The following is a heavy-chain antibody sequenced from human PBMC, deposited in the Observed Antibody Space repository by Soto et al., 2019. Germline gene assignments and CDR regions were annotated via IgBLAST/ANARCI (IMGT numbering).Heavy chain of an antibody. CDR2: INPNSGGT. D-gene: IGHD3-22*01. J-gene: IGHJ6*02. CDR3: ARDLISTPSDHAPYGMEV. V-gene: IGHV1-2*04. CDR1: GYRFTCYY. Sequence: SVQVTCKASGYRFTCYYMHWVRQAPGQGLEWMGWINPNSGGTNYAQKFQGWVTMTRDTSISTAYMELSRLRSDDTAVYYCARDLISTPSDHAPYGMEVWGPGTTGTVS.